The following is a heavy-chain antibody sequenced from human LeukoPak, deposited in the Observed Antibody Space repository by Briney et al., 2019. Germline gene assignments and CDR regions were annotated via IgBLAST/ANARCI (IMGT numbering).Heavy chain of an antibody. J-gene: IGHJ4*02. V-gene: IGHV5-51*01. CDR2: IYPADSHT. CDR3: AIQYYYDSSGYYRRGFDY. Sequence: GESLKISCKGSGYSFTSYWIGWVRQMPGKGLEWMGIIYPADSHTSYSPSFQGQVTISADKSISTAYLQWNSLKASDTAMYYCAIQYYYDSSGYYRRGFDYWGQGTLVTVSS. D-gene: IGHD3-22*01. CDR1: GYSFTSYW.